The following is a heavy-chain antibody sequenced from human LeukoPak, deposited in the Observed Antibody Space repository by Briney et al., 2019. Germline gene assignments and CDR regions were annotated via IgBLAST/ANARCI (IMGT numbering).Heavy chain of an antibody. J-gene: IGHJ3*02. CDR3: ARERTMVRKKPNFDAFDI. Sequence: ASVKVSCKASGGTFSSYAISGVRQAPGQGLEWMGGIIPIFGTANYAQKFQGRVTITADESTSTAYMELSSLRSEDTAVYYCARERTMVRKKPNFDAFDIWGQGTMVTVSS. V-gene: IGHV1-69*13. D-gene: IGHD3-10*01. CDR2: IIPIFGTA. CDR1: GGTFSSYA.